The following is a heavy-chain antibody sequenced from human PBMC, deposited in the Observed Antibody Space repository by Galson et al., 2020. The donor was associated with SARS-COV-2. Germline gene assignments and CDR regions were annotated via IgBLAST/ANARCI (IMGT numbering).Heavy chain of an antibody. Sequence: SVKVSCKASGGTISSYAISWVRQAPGQGPEWMGGIIPIFGTTKYAQKFQGRVTITAHEPTSTAYMVLSSLTSEDTAVYYCVSVVSIVTYYGMYVWGQGTTVTVPS. CDR1: GGTISSYA. CDR2: IIPIFGTT. D-gene: IGHD2-15*01. V-gene: IGHV1-69*13. J-gene: IGHJ6*02. CDR3: VSVVSIVTYYGMYV.